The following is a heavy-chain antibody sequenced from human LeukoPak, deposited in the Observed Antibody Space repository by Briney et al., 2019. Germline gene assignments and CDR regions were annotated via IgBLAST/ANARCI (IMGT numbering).Heavy chain of an antibody. J-gene: IGHJ4*02. CDR1: GFTFSSYG. V-gene: IGHV3-30*02. D-gene: IGHD4-23*01. CDR2: IRYDGSNK. CDR3: ARSTPDYGGDFDY. Sequence: PGGSLRLSCAASGFTFSSYGMHWVRQAPGKGLEGVAFIRYDGSNKYYADSVKGRFTISRDNSKNTLYLQMNSLRAEDTAVYYCARSTPDYGGDFDYWGQGTLVTVSS.